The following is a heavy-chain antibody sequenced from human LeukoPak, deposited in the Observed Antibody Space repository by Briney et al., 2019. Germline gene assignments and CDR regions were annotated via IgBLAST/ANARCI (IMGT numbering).Heavy chain of an antibody. CDR1: GYTFTGYY. V-gene: IGHV1-2*02. CDR2: INPNSGGT. J-gene: IGHJ4*02. Sequence: ASVKVSCKASGYTFTGYYMHCVRQAPGQGLEWMGWINPNSGGTNYAQKFQGRVTMTRDTSISTAYMELSRLRSDDTAVYYCTRIPRIAARYYFDYWGQGTLVTVSS. CDR3: TRIPRIAARYYFDY. D-gene: IGHD6-13*01.